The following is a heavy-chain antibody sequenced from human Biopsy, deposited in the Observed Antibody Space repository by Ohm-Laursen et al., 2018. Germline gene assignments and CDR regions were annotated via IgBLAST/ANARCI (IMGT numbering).Heavy chain of an antibody. CDR3: ARDRGYYSDRTVPGYFDL. Sequence: SGTLSLTCTVSGDSISSYYWSWIRQPPGKGLEWIGYVYYTGSTDYNPSLQSRVTISVDTSKNHFSLRLRSVTPADTAIYYCARDRGYYSDRTVPGYFDLWGRGTRVTVSS. CDR1: GDSISSYY. V-gene: IGHV4-59*01. CDR2: VYYTGST. D-gene: IGHD3-22*01. J-gene: IGHJ2*01.